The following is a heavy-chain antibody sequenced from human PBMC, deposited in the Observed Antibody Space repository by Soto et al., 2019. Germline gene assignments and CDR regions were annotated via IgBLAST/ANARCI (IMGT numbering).Heavy chain of an antibody. CDR2: ISTHNGNT. Sequence: QVQLVQSGAEVRKPGASVNISCRTSGYSFTSYGLSWVRQAPGQGLEWMGWISTHNGNTNSAQQLQGRATVTTDTSTSTAYMELRSLRSDDAAVYYCARWRDGYFGYWGQGTLVTVSS. J-gene: IGHJ4*02. CDR3: ARWRDGYFGY. CDR1: GYSFTSYG. V-gene: IGHV1-18*01.